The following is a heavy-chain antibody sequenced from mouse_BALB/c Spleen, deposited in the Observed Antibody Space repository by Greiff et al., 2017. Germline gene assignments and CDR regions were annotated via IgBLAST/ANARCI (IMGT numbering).Heavy chain of an antibody. Sequence: EVKLMESGGGLVKLGGSLKLSCAASGFPFSSYYMSWVRQTPEKRLELVAAINSNGGSTYYPDTVKGRFTISRDNAKNTLYLQMSSLKSEDTALYYCASNDYDGRTPFAYWGQGTLVTVSA. J-gene: IGHJ3*01. CDR3: ASNDYDGRTPFAY. CDR2: INSNGGST. D-gene: IGHD2-4*01. V-gene: IGHV5-6-2*01. CDR1: GFPFSSYY.